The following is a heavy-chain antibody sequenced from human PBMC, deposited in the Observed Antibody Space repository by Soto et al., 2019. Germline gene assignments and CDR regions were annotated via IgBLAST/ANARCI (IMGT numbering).Heavy chain of an antibody. D-gene: IGHD1-26*01. CDR2: IIPVFATT. Sequence: QVQLVQSGAEVKKPGSSVKVYCKASEGTFSTYVISWVRQAPGQGLEWMGGIIPVFATTNYAQKFQGRVTITADESTRTGYMELNSLRSEDTAVYYCARGRIAGAAIDFYYYGMDVWGQGTSVTVSS. CDR3: ARGRIAGAAIDFYYYGMDV. J-gene: IGHJ6*02. V-gene: IGHV1-69*12. CDR1: EGTFSTYV.